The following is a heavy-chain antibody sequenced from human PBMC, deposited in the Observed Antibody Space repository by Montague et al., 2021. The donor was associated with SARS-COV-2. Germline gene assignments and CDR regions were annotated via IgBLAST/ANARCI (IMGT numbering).Heavy chain of an antibody. CDR2: IYYSGST. J-gene: IGHJ6*02. CDR3: AGRPTPSYSSGWYLFYYAMDF. V-gene: IGHV4-59*01. CDR1: GGSINSYY. Sequence: SETLSLTCAVSGGSINSYYWSWIRQPPGKGLEWIGYIYYSGSTIYNPSLKSRVTISIDTSKNQFSLKLNSVTAADTAVYYCAGRPTPSYSSGWYLFYYAMDFWGQGTTVPVSS. D-gene: IGHD6-19*01.